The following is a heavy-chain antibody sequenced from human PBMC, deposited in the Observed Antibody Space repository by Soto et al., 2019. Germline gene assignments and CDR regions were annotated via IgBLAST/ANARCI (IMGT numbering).Heavy chain of an antibody. CDR1: GFTFSSYG. Sequence: QVQLVESGGGVGQPGRSLRLSCAASGFTFSSYGMHWVRQAPGKGLEWVAVISYDGSNKYYADSVKGRFTISRDNSKNTLYLQMNSRRAEDTAVYYCSKEPRDSSSWYVYYYYGMDVWGQGTTVTVSS. CDR3: SKEPRDSSSWYVYYYYGMDV. J-gene: IGHJ6*02. D-gene: IGHD6-13*01. V-gene: IGHV3-30*18. CDR2: ISYDGSNK.